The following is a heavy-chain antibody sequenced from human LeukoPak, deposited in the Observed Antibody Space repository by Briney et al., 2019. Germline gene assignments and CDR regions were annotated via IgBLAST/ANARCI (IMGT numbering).Heavy chain of an antibody. Sequence: GESLMISCQASGYMFSNYWIGWVRQMPGKGLEWLGVIYPGDSDTRYSPSFQGQVTISADKSITTAYLQWSSLKASDTAMYYCARGGSNYEYHLDSWGQGTLVTVSS. CDR3: ARGGSNYEYHLDS. CDR2: IYPGDSDT. CDR1: GYMFSNYW. D-gene: IGHD4-11*01. V-gene: IGHV5-51*01. J-gene: IGHJ4*02.